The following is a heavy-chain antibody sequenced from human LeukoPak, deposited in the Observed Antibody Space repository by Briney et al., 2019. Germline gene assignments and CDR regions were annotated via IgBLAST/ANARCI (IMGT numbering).Heavy chain of an antibody. J-gene: IGHJ4*02. CDR1: GGSFSGYY. V-gene: IGHV4-34*01. Sequence: PSETLSLTCAVYGGSFSGYYWSWIRQPPGKGLEWLGEINHSGSTNYNPSLKSRVTISVDPSRNQFSLNLSSVTAADTAVYYCARGIRIQLWLVRYYFDYWGQGTLVTVSS. CDR2: INHSGST. CDR3: ARGIRIQLWLVRYYFDY. D-gene: IGHD5-18*01.